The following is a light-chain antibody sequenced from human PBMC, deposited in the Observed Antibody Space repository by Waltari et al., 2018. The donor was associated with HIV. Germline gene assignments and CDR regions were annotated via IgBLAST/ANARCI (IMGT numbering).Light chain of an antibody. V-gene: IGLV2-14*01. Sequence: QSALPPPASVSGSPGQSITISCTGTSSDVVGYNYFSWYQQPPGKAPKLMIYGVSNRPSGVSNRFSGSKSGNTASLNISGLQAEDEADYYCSSYTSSSTSHVFGTGTMVTVL. CDR3: SSYTSSSTSHV. CDR1: SSDVVGYNY. CDR2: GVS. J-gene: IGLJ1*01.